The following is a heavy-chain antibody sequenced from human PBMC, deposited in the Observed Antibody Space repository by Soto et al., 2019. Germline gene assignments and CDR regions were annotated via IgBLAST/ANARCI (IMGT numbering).Heavy chain of an antibody. Sequence: SETLSLTCTVSGASMNSYHWSWIRQPAGKGLEWIGHIHSSGSTNYNPSLKSRVTMSVDTSKNQFSLGLMSLTAADTAVYYCARDQGVAAAGITWFDPWGQGSLVTVSS. V-gene: IGHV4-4*07. CDR2: IHSSGST. CDR3: ARDQGVAAAGITWFDP. CDR1: GASMNSYH. D-gene: IGHD6-13*01. J-gene: IGHJ5*02.